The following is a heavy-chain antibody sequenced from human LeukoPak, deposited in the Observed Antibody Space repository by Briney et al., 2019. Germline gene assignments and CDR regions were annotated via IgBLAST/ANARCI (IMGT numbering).Heavy chain of an antibody. CDR3: ARSPVVTALDY. D-gene: IGHD2-21*02. V-gene: IGHV4-59*08. J-gene: IGHJ4*02. Sequence: PSETLSLTCTVSGGSISSYYWSWIRQPPGKGLEWIGYIYYSGSTNYNPSLKSRVTISVDTSKNQFSLKLSSVTAADTAVYYCARSPVVTALDYWGPGTLVTVSS. CDR1: GGSISSYY. CDR2: IYYSGST.